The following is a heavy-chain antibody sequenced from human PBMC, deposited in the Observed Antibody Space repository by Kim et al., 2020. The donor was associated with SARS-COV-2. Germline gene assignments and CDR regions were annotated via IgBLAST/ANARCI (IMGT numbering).Heavy chain of an antibody. J-gene: IGHJ6*02. V-gene: IGHV1-69*13. CDR1: GGTFSSYA. Sequence: SVKVSCKASGGTFSSYAIIWVRQAPGQGLEWMGGIIPIFGTANYAQEFQVRVTSTADASTSTAYMELSSLRSEDTAVYYCARDVRYYYYYGMDVWGQGTPVTVSS. CDR2: IIPIFGTA. CDR3: ARDVRYYYYYGMDV.